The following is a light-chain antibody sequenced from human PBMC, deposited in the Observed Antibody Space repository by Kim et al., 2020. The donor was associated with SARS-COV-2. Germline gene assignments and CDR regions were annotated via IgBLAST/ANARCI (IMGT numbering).Light chain of an antibody. CDR1: SLRNYY. V-gene: IGLV3-19*01. J-gene: IGLJ1*01. CDR2: DKD. CDR3: SSRDQDSTGNVYL. Sequence: SSELTQDPAVSVALGQTVRITCQGDSLRNYYATWYQQKPGQAPVLVVYDKDSRPSGIPDRFSGSNSGNTASLTITGAQAADEAVYYCSSRDQDSTGNVYLFGTGTKVTVL.